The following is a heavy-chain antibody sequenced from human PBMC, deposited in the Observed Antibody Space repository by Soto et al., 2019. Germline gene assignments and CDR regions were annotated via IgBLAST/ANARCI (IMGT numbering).Heavy chain of an antibody. J-gene: IGHJ4*02. V-gene: IGHV1-2*02. CDR2: INPNSGGT. CDR3: ARDLTRSITMIVVVIDY. Sequence: VASVKVSCKASGYTFTGYYMHWVRQAPGQGLEWMGWINPNSGGTNYAQKFQGRVTMTRDTSISTAYMELSRLRSDDTAVYYCARDLTRSITMIVVVIDYWGQGTLVTVSS. D-gene: IGHD3-22*01. CDR1: GYTFTGYY.